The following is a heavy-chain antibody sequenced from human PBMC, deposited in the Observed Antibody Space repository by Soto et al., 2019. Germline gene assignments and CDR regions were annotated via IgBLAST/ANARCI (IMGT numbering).Heavy chain of an antibody. CDR2: INPSGGST. V-gene: IGHV1-46*01. CDR3: ARDRSQGVATITPYYYYGMDV. J-gene: IGHJ6*02. Sequence: QVQLVQSGAEVKKPGASVKVSCKASGYTFTSYYMHWVRQAPGQGLEWMGIINPSGGSTSYAQKFQGRVTMTRDTSTSTVYMELSSLRSEDTAVYYCARDRSQGVATITPYYYYGMDVWGQGTTVTVSS. D-gene: IGHD5-12*01. CDR1: GYTFTSYY.